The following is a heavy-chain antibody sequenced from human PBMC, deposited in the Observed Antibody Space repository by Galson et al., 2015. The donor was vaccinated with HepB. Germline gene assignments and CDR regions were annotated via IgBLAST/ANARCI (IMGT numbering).Heavy chain of an antibody. CDR2: ISSGNTYI. J-gene: IGHJ3*02. CDR1: GFTFSDYN. Sequence: SLRLSCAASGFTFSDYNMDWVRQAPGKGLEGVSSISSGNTYIYYADSVKGRFTISRDNAKNSLYLQMNSLRAEDTAMYYCARTRDAFDIWGQGTMVTVSS. V-gene: IGHV3-21*01. CDR3: ARTRDAFDI.